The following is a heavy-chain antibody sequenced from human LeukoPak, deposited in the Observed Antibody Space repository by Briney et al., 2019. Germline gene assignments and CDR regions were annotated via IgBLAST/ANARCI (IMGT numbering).Heavy chain of an antibody. Sequence: PSETLSLTCAVYGESFSGYSWSWIRQPPGKGLEWIGEINHSGSTNYNPSLKSRVTISVDTSKNQFSLKLSSVTAADTAVYYCARGRGSSSWYYYYYYMDVWGKGTTVTVSS. CDR2: INHSGST. CDR1: GESFSGYS. D-gene: IGHD6-13*01. J-gene: IGHJ6*03. V-gene: IGHV4-34*01. CDR3: ARGRGSSSWYYYYYYMDV.